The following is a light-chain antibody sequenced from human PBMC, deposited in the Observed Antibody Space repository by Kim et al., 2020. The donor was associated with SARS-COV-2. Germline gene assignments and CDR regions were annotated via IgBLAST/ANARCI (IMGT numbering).Light chain of an antibody. CDR1: QSVSPW. Sequence: DIQMTQSPSTLSASVGDRVTITCRASQSVSPWLAWYQQKPGKAPKLLIHDVSSLKSGVPSRFSGSGSGTEFTLTISSLQPDDFATYYCQLYNSDLQVTFGGGTKVEIK. CDR3: QLYNSDLQVT. CDR2: DVS. V-gene: IGKV1-5*01. J-gene: IGKJ4*01.